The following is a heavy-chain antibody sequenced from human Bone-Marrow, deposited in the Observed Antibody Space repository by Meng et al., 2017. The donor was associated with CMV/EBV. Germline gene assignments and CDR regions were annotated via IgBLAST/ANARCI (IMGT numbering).Heavy chain of an antibody. D-gene: IGHD1-26*01. CDR3: AKDQAFSGGFEGGFDL. Sequence: GESLKISCAASGFTFSNHVIHWVRQAPGKGLEWLSLIWYDATNKYYKDSVEGRFTISRDNSKNIVYLQMNSLRAEDTAIYYCAKDQAFSGGFEGGFDLWGQGTMVTVSS. J-gene: IGHJ3*01. CDR2: IWYDATNK. CDR1: GFTFSNHV. V-gene: IGHV3-33*06.